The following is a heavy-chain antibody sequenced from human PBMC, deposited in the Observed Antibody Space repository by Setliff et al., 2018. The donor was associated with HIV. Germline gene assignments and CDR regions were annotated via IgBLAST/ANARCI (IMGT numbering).Heavy chain of an antibody. V-gene: IGHV4-31*03. CDR3: ARGESTTWDLAEYFQH. D-gene: IGHD2-2*01. J-gene: IGHJ1*01. CDR1: GGSTNSGGYY. CDR2: VYYTGTS. Sequence: PSETLSLTCTVSGGSTNSGGYYWSWIRQHPGKGLERIGYVYYTGTSYFNPSLKSRVTISVDTSKNHFSLKLGFVTAADTAVYYCARGESTTWDLAEYFQHWGHGTLVTVSS.